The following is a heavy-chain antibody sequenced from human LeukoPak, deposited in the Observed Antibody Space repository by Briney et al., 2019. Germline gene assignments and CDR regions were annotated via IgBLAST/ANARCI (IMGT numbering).Heavy chain of an antibody. J-gene: IGHJ3*02. CDR1: GGSISSYY. CDR3: AREVATTIMSAFDI. CDR2: IYYSGST. V-gene: IGHV4-59*01. D-gene: IGHD5-12*01. Sequence: SETLSLTCTVSGGSISSYYWSWIRQPPGKGLEWIGYIYYSGSTNYNPSLKSRVTISVDTSKNQFSLKLSSVTAADTAVYYCAREVATTIMSAFDIWGQGTMVTVSS.